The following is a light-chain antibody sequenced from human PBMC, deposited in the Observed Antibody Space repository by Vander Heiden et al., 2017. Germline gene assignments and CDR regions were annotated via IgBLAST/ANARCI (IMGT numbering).Light chain of an antibody. V-gene: IGKV3-15*01. CDR2: GAS. Sequence: EILMTQSPAGRSVSPGERAALSCRASQSVSSNLAWYQQKPGQAPRLLIYGASTSATGIPARFSGSGSGTEFTLTISSLQSEDFAVDYCQQYNNWPPLTFGGGTKVEIK. CDR1: QSVSSN. J-gene: IGKJ4*01. CDR3: QQYNNWPPLT.